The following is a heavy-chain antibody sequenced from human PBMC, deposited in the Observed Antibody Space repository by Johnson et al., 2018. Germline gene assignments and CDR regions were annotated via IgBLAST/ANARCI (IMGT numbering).Heavy chain of an antibody. CDR2: MSYDGSEK. Sequence: QVQLVESGGGVVQXGRSLRLSCAASGFIFSNYGMHWVRQAPGKGLEWVALMSYDGSEKYYADSVKGRITIARDNSKNTLYLQMNGLRPEDTAVYYCAKEGHRGYGDYFDYWGQGTLVTVSS. CDR1: GFIFSNYG. J-gene: IGHJ4*02. CDR3: AKEGHRGYGDYFDY. D-gene: IGHD4/OR15-4a*01. V-gene: IGHV3-30*18.